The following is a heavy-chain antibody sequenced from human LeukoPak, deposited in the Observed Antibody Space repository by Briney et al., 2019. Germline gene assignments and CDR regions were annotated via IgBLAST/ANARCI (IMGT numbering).Heavy chain of an antibody. V-gene: IGHV3-64*05. J-gene: IGHJ4*02. CDR3: VKDWVATIVAPRHFDY. CDR1: GFTFSCCA. CDR2: TSSNGGTT. Sequence: PGGSLRLSCSASGFTFSCCAMHWVRLAPGTGLEYVSGTSSNGGTTYYADSMKGRFTISRDNSKNTLYIQMSSLRPEDTAVYYCVKDWVATIVAPRHFDYWGQGTLVTVSS. D-gene: IGHD5-24*01.